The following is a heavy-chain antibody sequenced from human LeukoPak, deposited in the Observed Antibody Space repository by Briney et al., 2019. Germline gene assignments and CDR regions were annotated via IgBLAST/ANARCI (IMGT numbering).Heavy chain of an antibody. D-gene: IGHD3-9*01. Sequence: ASVKVSCKASGYTFTSYDINWVRPATGQGLEWMGWMNPNSGNTGYAQKFQGRVTMTRNTSISTAYMELSSLRSEDTAVYYCARALNFDWLLYHPFDYWGQGTLVTVSS. CDR1: GYTFTSYD. CDR3: ARALNFDWLLYHPFDY. CDR2: MNPNSGNT. V-gene: IGHV1-8*01. J-gene: IGHJ4*02.